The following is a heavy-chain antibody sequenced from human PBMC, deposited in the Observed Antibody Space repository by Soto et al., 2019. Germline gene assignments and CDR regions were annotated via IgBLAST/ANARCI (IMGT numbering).Heavy chain of an antibody. Sequence: QVQLQQWGAGLLKPSETLSLTCAVYGGSFSGYYWSWIRQPPGKGLEWIGEINHSGSTNYNPSLQGRVTISVDTSKNQFSLKLSSVTAADTAVYYCARGKPGYSKDAFDIWGQGTMVTVSS. CDR3: ARGKPGYSKDAFDI. J-gene: IGHJ3*02. CDR2: INHSGST. D-gene: IGHD4-4*01. V-gene: IGHV4-34*01. CDR1: GGSFSGYY.